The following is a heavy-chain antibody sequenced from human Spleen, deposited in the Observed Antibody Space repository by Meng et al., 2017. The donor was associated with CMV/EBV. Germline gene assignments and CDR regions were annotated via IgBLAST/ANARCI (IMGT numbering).Heavy chain of an antibody. CDR1: GFTFSSYS. V-gene: IGHV3-21*01. J-gene: IGHJ4*02. CDR2: ISSSTSYI. D-gene: IGHD1-26*01. Sequence: GGSLKISCAASGFTFSSYSMNWVRQAPGKGLEWVSSISSSTSYIYNADSVKGRFTISRDNAKTSVYLQMNSLRDEDTAVYYCAKGGIVGGGIYFDFWGQGTPVTVSS. CDR3: AKGGIVGGGIYFDF.